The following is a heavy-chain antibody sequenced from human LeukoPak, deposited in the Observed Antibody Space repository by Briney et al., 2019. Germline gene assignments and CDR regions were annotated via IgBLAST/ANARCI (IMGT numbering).Heavy chain of an antibody. CDR2: ISYDGSNK. D-gene: IGHD2-2*01. V-gene: IGHV3-30*18. Sequence: GGSLRLSCAASGFTFSSYGMHWVRQAPGKGLEWVAVISYDGSNKYYADSVKGRFIISRDNSKNTLYLQMNSLRAEDTAVYYCAKAPGYQYWGQGTLVTVSS. CDR3: AKAPGYQY. J-gene: IGHJ4*02. CDR1: GFTFSSYG.